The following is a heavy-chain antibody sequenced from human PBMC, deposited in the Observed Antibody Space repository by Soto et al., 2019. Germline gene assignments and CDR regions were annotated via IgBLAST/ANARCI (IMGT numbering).Heavy chain of an antibody. D-gene: IGHD2-21*01. Sequence: PSETLSLNSVVSGDYINSNHWSHSVRHPRRKGLEWIGQISQGATTNYHPSFARRVTISVDKSKNHVSLRLTSVSAADAAVYYCAAGHFCGGPWTEGRLDYCGQGILGTVSS. V-gene: IGHV4-4*02. CDR2: ISQGATT. CDR3: AAGHFCGGPWTEGRLDY. J-gene: IGHJ4*02. CDR1: GDYINSNHW.